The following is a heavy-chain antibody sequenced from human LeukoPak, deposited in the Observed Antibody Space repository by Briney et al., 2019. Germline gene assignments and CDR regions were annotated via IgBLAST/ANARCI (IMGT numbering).Heavy chain of an antibody. J-gene: IGHJ5*02. D-gene: IGHD2-2*01. CDR2: IYYSGST. CDR3: ARLYCSNTSCLRNWFDP. Sequence: SETLSLTCTVSGGSISSSSYYWGWIRQPPGKGLEWIGSIYYSGSTNYNPSLKSRVTISVDTSKNQFSLKLSSVTAADTAVYYCARLYCSNTSCLRNWFDPWGQGTLVTVSS. CDR1: GGSISSSSYY. V-gene: IGHV4-39*07.